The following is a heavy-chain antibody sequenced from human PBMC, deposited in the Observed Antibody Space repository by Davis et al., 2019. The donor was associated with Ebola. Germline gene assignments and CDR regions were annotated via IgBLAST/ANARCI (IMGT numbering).Heavy chain of an antibody. D-gene: IGHD1-26*01. V-gene: IGHV3-33*01. CDR2: IWYDGSNK. CDR3: ARVRGSGRYWSLGYYYNGMDV. Sequence: GESLKISCAASGFTFSSYGMHWVRQAPGKGLEWVAVIWYDGSNKYYADSVKGRFTISRDNSKNTLYLQMNSLRADDTAVYYCARVRGSGRYWSLGYYYNGMDVWGQGTTVTVSS. CDR1: GFTFSSYG. J-gene: IGHJ6*02.